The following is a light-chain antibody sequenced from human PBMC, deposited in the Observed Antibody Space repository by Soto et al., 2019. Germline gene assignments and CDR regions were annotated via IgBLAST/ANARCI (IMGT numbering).Light chain of an antibody. CDR3: QQYGSSPRIT. Sequence: EIVLTQSPGTLSLSPGERATLSCRAIQFVTTNYLAWYQQKPGQAPRLLIYGASSRTTGIPDRFSGSGSGTDFTLTISRLEPEDFAVYYCQQYGSSPRITFGQGTRLEIK. CDR1: QFVTTNY. J-gene: IGKJ5*01. CDR2: GAS. V-gene: IGKV3-20*01.